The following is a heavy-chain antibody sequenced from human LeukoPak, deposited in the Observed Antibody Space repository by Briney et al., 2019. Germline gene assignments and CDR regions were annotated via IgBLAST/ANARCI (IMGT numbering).Heavy chain of an antibody. J-gene: IGHJ4*02. CDR1: GFTFSSYA. CDR2: ISYDGSNK. V-gene: IGHV3-30*15. Sequence: GGSLRLSCAASGFTFSSYAMHWVRQAPGKGLEWVAVISYDGSNKYYADSVKGRFTISRDNSKNTLYLQMSSLRAEDTAVYYCARDPEQRVREEFDYWGQGTLVTVSS. D-gene: IGHD3-10*01. CDR3: ARDPEQRVREEFDY.